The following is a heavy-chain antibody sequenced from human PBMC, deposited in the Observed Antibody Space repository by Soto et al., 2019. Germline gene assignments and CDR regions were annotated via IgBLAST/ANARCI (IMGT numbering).Heavy chain of an antibody. D-gene: IGHD3-10*01. CDR3: ARLYYGSGSINWYFDL. CDR2: IYYSGST. J-gene: IGHJ2*01. Sequence: QVQLQESGPGLVKPSETLSLTCTVSGGSISSYYWSWIRQPPGKGLEWIGYIYYSGSTNYNPSLKSRVTISVDTSKNQFSLKLSSVTAADTAVYYCARLYYGSGSINWYFDLWGRGTLVTVSS. V-gene: IGHV4-59*08. CDR1: GGSISSYY.